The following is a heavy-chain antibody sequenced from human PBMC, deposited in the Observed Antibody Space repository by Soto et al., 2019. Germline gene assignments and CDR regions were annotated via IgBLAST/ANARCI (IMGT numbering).Heavy chain of an antibody. CDR3: ARERTGTTSMDV. CDR1: GGTFSSYT. V-gene: IGHV1-8*02. J-gene: IGHJ6*02. D-gene: IGHD1-1*01. Sequence: ASVKVSCKASGGTFSSYTISWVRQAPGQGLEWMGRIIPILGNTGYAQKFRGRVTMTRNTSISTAYMELSSLRSEDTAVYYCARERTGTTSMDVWGQGTTVTVSS. CDR2: IIPILGNT.